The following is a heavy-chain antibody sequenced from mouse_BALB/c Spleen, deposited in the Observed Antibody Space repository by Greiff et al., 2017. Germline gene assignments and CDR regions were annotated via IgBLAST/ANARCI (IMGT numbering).Heavy chain of an antibody. CDR3: ARDRGLRDYAMDY. J-gene: IGHJ4*01. Sequence: EVKLMESGGGLVKPGGSLKLSCAASGFTFSDYYMYWVRQTPEKRLEWVATISYGGSYTYYPDSVKGRFTISRDNAKNNLYLQMSSLKSEDTAMYYCARDRGLRDYAMDYWGQGTSVTVSS. CDR2: ISYGGSYT. CDR1: GFTFSDYY. V-gene: IGHV5-4*02. D-gene: IGHD2-2*01.